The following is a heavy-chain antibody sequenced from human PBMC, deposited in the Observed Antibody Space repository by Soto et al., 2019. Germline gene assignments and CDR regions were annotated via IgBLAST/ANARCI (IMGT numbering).Heavy chain of an antibody. CDR3: ARDHNYDFWSGIGNWFDP. CDR2: IIPILGIA. CDR1: GGTFSSYT. V-gene: IGHV1-69*08. Sequence: QVQLVQSGAEVKKPGSSVKVSCKASGGTFSSYTISWVRQAPGQGLEWMGRIIPILGIANYAQKFQGRVTITADKATSTAYMELSSLRAEDTAVYYCARDHNYDFWSGIGNWFDPWGQGTLVTVSS. D-gene: IGHD3-3*01. J-gene: IGHJ5*02.